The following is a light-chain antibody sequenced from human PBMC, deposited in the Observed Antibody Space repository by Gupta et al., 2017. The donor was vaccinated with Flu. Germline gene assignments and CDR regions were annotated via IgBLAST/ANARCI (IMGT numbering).Light chain of an antibody. CDR3: QQDGSLPRT. V-gene: IGKV3-20*01. Sequence: EIVLTQSPGTLSLSPGERAIFSCRASQSVSRTYLAWYQQKPGQAPRLLIYGAYSRANGIPERFSGSGSGTDCTLTVRRVDPEDSAVYYCQQDGSLPRTFGQGTKLEIK. CDR1: QSVSRTY. J-gene: IGKJ2*01. CDR2: GAY.